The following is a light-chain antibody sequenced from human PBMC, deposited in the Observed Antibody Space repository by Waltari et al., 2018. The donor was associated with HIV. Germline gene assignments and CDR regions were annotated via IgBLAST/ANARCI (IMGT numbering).Light chain of an antibody. V-gene: IGLV3-1*01. J-gene: IGLJ3*02. CDR1: NLGHQY. Sequence: SYDLTQPPSVSVSSGQTATVTCSGVNLGHQYVSWYQQRSGQSPVLVIYQATKRPPGIPERFFGSTSENTATLTINETQPLDEAHYSCQAWDSWTIVFGGGTSLTVL. CDR2: QAT. CDR3: QAWDSWTIV.